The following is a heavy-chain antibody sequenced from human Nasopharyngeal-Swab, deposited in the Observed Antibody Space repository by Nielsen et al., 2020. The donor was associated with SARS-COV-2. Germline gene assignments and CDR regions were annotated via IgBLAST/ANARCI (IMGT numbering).Heavy chain of an antibody. J-gene: IGHJ4*02. CDR3: ARDNGWYPDH. Sequence: ASVKVSCKASGYTFANYGVSGVRQAPGQGLEGMGWISVYNGNTGYAQNFQGRVTMTTDTYTNTGYLELRSLRSDDTAVYYCARDNGWYPDHWGQGTLVTVSS. CDR2: ISVYNGNT. V-gene: IGHV1-18*01. CDR1: GYTFANYG. D-gene: IGHD6-19*01.